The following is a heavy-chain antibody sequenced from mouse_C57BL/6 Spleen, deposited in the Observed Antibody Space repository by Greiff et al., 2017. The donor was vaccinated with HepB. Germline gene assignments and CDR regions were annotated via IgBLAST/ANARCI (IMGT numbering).Heavy chain of an antibody. CDR3: AGYDGYYVWYAY. V-gene: IGHV1-53*01. Sequence: QVQLQQSGTELVKPGASVKLSCKASGYTFTSYWMHWVKQRPGQGLEWIGNINPSNGGTNYNEKFKSKATLTVDKSSSTAYMQLSSLTSEDSAVYYCAGYDGYYVWYAYWGQGTLVTVSA. CDR1: GYTFTSYW. CDR2: INPSNGGT. D-gene: IGHD2-3*01. J-gene: IGHJ3*01.